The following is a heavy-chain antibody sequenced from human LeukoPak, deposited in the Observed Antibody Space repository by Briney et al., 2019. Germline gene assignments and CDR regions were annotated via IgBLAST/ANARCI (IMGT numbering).Heavy chain of an antibody. J-gene: IGHJ4*02. CDR3: ARVGTTVVTNFDY. Sequence: ASVKVSCKASGYTFTGYHMHWVRQAPGQGLEWMGWINPNSGGTNYAQKFQGRVTMTRDTSISTAYMELSRLRSDDTAVYYCARVGTTVVTNFDYWGQGTLVTVSS. V-gene: IGHV1-2*02. CDR2: INPNSGGT. CDR1: GYTFTGYH. D-gene: IGHD4-23*01.